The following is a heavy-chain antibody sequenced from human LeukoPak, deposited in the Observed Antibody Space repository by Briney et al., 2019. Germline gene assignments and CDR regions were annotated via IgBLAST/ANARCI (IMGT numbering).Heavy chain of an antibody. J-gene: IGHJ4*02. CDR1: GGSISSGSYY. D-gene: IGHD1-26*01. CDR2: IYTSGST. Sequence: SQTLSLTCTVSGGSISSGSYYWSWIRQPAGKGLEWIGRIYTSGSTNYNPSLKSRVTISVDTSKNQFSLKLSSVTAADTAVYYCATGVGRYYADWGQGTLVTVSS. V-gene: IGHV4-61*02. CDR3: ATGVGRYYAD.